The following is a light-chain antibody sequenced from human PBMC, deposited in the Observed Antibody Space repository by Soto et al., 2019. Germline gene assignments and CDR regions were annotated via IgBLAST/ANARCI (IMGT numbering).Light chain of an antibody. V-gene: IGLV2-14*01. CDR1: SSDIGGYNY. Sequence: QSVLTQPASVSGSPGQSITISCTGTSSDIGGYNYVSWYQQYPGKAPNLIIYEVTNRPSGISYRFSGSKSGNTASLTIPGLQVEDEADYYCSSFRSGGTRVLFGGGTQLTVL. CDR2: EVT. J-gene: IGLJ2*01. CDR3: SSFRSGGTRVL.